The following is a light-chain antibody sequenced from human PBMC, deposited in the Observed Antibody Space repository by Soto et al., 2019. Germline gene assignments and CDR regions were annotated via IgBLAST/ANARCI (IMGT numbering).Light chain of an antibody. CDR1: SSDVGGYNY. CDR3: SSYTSSSPPYV. V-gene: IGLV2-14*01. CDR2: EVS. Sequence: QSALTQPASVSGSPGQSITISCTGTSSDVGGYNYVSWYQQHPGKAPKLMIYEVSNRPSGVSNRFSGSKSGNTASLTISGLQAEDEAEYYCSSYTSSSPPYVFGTGTKVTGL. J-gene: IGLJ1*01.